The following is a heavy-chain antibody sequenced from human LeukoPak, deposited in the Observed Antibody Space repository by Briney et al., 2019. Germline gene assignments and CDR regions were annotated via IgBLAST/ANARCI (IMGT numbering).Heavy chain of an antibody. CDR3: AIDPNWGMDY. Sequence: GGSLRLSCAASGFDLSAYWMHWVRQVPGKGLVWVSRKSSDGSNTNYADSVKGRFTISRDNSKNTLYLQMNSLRAEDTAVYYCAIDPNWGMDYWGQGVLVTVSS. CDR2: KSSDGSNT. J-gene: IGHJ4*02. D-gene: IGHD7-27*01. CDR1: GFDLSAYW. V-gene: IGHV3-74*01.